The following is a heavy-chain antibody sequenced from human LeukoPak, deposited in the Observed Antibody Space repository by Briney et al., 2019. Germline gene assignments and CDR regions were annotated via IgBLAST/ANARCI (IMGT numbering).Heavy chain of an antibody. D-gene: IGHD5-18*01. J-gene: IGHJ4*02. CDR1: GFSISSYY. Sequence: PSETLSLTCTVSGFSISSYYWSWIRQPPGKGLEWIGYIYYSGSTNYNPSLKSRVTISVDTSKNQFSLKLSSVTAADTAVYYCARFTDTAMDLDYWGQGTLVTVSS. CDR2: IYYSGST. V-gene: IGHV4-59*01. CDR3: ARFTDTAMDLDY.